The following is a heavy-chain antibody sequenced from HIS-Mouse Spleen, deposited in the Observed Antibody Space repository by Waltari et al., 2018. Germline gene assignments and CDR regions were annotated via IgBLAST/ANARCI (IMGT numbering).Heavy chain of an antibody. D-gene: IGHD1-26*01. Sequence: EVQLLESGGGLLQPGGSLRLSCAASGFTFSSYAMSWVRQAPGKGLEWVSAIRGSGGSTYYADSGKGRFTNSSDNSKNTLYLQRNSLRAEDTAVYYCAAGGGSYYEMYYYYGMDVWGQGTTVTVSS. CDR2: IRGSGGST. CDR3: AAGGGSYYEMYYYYGMDV. J-gene: IGHJ6*02. CDR1: GFTFSSYA. V-gene: IGHV3-23*01.